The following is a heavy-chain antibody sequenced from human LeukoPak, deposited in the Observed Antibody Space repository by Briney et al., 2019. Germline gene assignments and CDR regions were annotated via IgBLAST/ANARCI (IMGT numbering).Heavy chain of an antibody. J-gene: IGHJ6*04. D-gene: IGHD3-10*01. Sequence: PGGSLRLSCAASGFTFSSYEMNWVRQAPGKGLEWVSYISSSGGTIYYADSVKGRFTISRDNAKNSLYLQMNSLRAEDTAVYYCARGQNVLLWFGELGMDVWGKGTTVTVSS. V-gene: IGHV3-48*03. CDR1: GFTFSSYE. CDR2: ISSSGGTI. CDR3: ARGQNVLLWFGELGMDV.